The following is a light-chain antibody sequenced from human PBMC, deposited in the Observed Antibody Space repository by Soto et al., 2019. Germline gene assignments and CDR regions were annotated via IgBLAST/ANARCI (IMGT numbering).Light chain of an antibody. V-gene: IGLV2-14*03. CDR3: SSYTTSNTLV. CDR2: DVT. Sequence: QSALTQPASVSGSPGQSITISCTGTSSDVGAYNFVSWYQQHPGKAPKLMIYDVTNRPSGVSSRFSGSKSGNTASPAISGLQAEDEADYYCSSYTTSNTLVFGGGTKLTVL. J-gene: IGLJ2*01. CDR1: SSDVGAYNF.